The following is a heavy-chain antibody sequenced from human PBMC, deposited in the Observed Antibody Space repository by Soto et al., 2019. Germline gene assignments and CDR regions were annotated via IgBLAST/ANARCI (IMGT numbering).Heavy chain of an antibody. D-gene: IGHD6-19*01. CDR3: ASGGSGWSGAEYFQH. CDR1: GFTFSSYS. J-gene: IGHJ1*01. CDR2: ISSSSSYI. V-gene: IGHV3-21*01. Sequence: GGSLRLSCAASGFTFSSYSMNWVRQAPGKGLEWVSSISSSSSYIYYADSVKGRFTISRDNAKNSLYLQMNSLRAEDTAVYYCASGGSGWSGAEYFQHWGQGTLVTVSS.